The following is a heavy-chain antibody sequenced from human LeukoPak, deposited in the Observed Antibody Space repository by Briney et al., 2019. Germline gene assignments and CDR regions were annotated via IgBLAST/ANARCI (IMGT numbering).Heavy chain of an antibody. J-gene: IGHJ5*02. CDR1: GGSFSGYY. Sequence: SETLSLTCAVYGGSFSGYYWSWIRQPPGKGLGWIGEINHSGSTNYNPSLKSRVTISVDTSKNQFSLKLSSVTAADTAVYYCASCGYSYGNWFDPWGQGTLVTVSS. CDR2: INHSGST. D-gene: IGHD5-18*01. CDR3: ASCGYSYGNWFDP. V-gene: IGHV4-34*01.